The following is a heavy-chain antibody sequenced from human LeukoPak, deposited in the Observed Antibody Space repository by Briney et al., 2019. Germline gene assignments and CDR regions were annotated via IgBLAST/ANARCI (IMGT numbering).Heavy chain of an antibody. CDR1: GFTFSNYA. Sequence: GGSLRLTCAASGFTFSNYAMHWVRQAPGKGLEWVAVVSSDGNSKYYADSMKGRFTISRDNSKNTLYLQINSLRADDTAVFYCAKDGGRAAAGTVDSWGQGALVTVSS. J-gene: IGHJ4*02. V-gene: IGHV3-30*18. CDR2: VSSDGNSK. CDR3: AKDGGRAAAGTVDS. D-gene: IGHD6-13*01.